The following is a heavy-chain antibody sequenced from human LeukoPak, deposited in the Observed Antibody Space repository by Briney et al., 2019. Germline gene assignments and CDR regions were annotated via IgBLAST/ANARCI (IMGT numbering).Heavy chain of an antibody. D-gene: IGHD2-15*01. CDR3: ARALGYCSGGSCTRGYNWFDP. CDR1: GGSISSRDYY. V-gene: IGHV4-39*02. J-gene: IGHJ5*02. Sequence: SETLSLTCTVSGGSISSRDYYWGWIRQPPGKGLEWIGSIYYGGNTYYNPSLKSRVTISVDTSMNHFFMKLSFVTTADTAVYYCARALGYCSGGSCTRGYNWFDPWGQGTLVTVPS. CDR2: IYYGGNT.